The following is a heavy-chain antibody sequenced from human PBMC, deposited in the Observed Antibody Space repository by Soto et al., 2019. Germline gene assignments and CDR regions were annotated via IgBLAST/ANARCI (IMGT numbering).Heavy chain of an antibody. CDR2: VSATGGS. D-gene: IGHD2-2*01. CDR1: GASVRSNY. V-gene: IGHV4-4*07. CDR3: AEDPLASGSRAP. Sequence: QVQLQESGPGLVKPSETLSLICSVSGASVRSNYWSWIRKSAGKGLEWIGRVSATGGSTYNPSLRGRATLAGDNSKEQFSLEPAVLTAGDTATYFCAEDPLASGSRAPWGRGTLVNVPS. J-gene: IGHJ5*02.